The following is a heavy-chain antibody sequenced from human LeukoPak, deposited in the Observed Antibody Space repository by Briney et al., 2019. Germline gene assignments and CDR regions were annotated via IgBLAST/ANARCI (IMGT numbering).Heavy chain of an antibody. V-gene: IGHV1-18*01. Sequence: ASVKVSCKASGYAFTSYGISWVRQAPGQGLEWMGWISAYNGNTNYAQKLQGRVTMTTDTSTSTAYMELRRLRSDDTAVYYCARTHISGYYPSYHWYFDLWGRGTLVTVSS. D-gene: IGHD3-22*01. CDR3: ARTHISGYYPSYHWYFDL. CDR1: GYAFTSYG. CDR2: ISAYNGNT. J-gene: IGHJ2*01.